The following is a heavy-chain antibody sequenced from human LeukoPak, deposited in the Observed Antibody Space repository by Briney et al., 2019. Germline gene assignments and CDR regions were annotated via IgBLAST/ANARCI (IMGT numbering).Heavy chain of an antibody. CDR2: IYYSGST. Sequence: SETLSLTCTVSGGSISSYYWSWIRQPPGKGLEWIGYIYYSGSTNYNPSLKSRVTIPVDTSKNQFSLKLSSVTAADTAVYYCARVLSRTGNDAFDIWGQGTMVTVSS. J-gene: IGHJ3*02. D-gene: IGHD1-14*01. V-gene: IGHV4-59*01. CDR1: GGSISSYY. CDR3: ARVLSRTGNDAFDI.